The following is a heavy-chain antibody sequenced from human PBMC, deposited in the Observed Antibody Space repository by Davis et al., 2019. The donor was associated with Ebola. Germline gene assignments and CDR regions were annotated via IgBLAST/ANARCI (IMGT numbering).Heavy chain of an antibody. CDR3: ARGGVAYSDLDY. CDR2: MNPNSGNT. CDR1: AGTFRSYA. Sequence: ASVKVSCKVTAGTFRSYALSWVRQATGQGLEWMGWMNPNSGNTGYAQKFQGRVTMTRENSMSTAYMELRSLRSEDTAVYFCARGGVAYSDLDYWGQGTLVAVSS. J-gene: IGHJ4*02. V-gene: IGHV1-8*01. D-gene: IGHD2-21*01.